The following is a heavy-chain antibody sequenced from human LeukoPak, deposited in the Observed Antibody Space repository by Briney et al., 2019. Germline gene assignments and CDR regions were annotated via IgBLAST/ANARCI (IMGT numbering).Heavy chain of an antibody. V-gene: IGHV1-18*01. CDR1: GYTFTSYG. Sequence: ASVKVSCKASGYTFTSYGISWVRQAPGQGLEWMGWISAYNGNTNYAQKLQGRVTMTTDTSTSTAYMELRSLRSDDTAVHYCAREHDFWSGYYYFDYWGQGTLVTVSS. CDR3: AREHDFWSGYYYFDY. CDR2: ISAYNGNT. D-gene: IGHD3-3*01. J-gene: IGHJ4*02.